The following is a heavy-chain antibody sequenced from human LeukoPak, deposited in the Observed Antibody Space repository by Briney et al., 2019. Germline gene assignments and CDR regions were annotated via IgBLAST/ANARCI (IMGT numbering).Heavy chain of an antibody. CDR1: GYSFTSYW. D-gene: IGHD5-24*01. CDR2: IYPGDSDT. Sequence: GASLTISCTGSGYSFTSYWICWERHMPGQGLGWMGIIYPGDSDTRYRPSVQGQVTISADKAISTAYLQWSSLKASDTAMYYCAGPGWLQSNGDYFDYGGEGTLVTVSS. J-gene: IGHJ4*02. CDR3: AGPGWLQSNGDYFDY. V-gene: IGHV5-51*01.